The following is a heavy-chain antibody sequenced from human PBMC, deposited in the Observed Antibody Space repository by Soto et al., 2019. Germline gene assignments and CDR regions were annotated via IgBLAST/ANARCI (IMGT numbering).Heavy chain of an antibody. CDR1: GFTFSNYW. CDR2: IDQDGSEK. V-gene: IGHV3-7*05. CDR3: ARDRAMDDF. J-gene: IGHJ4*02. Sequence: EVQLVESGGGLVQPGGSLRLSCAASGFTFSNYWMNWVRQAPGKGLEWVANIDQDGSEKNYVDSVKGRVTISRDNGKNSLFLQMNSLRAEDTAVYYCARDRAMDDFWGQGTLVTVAS.